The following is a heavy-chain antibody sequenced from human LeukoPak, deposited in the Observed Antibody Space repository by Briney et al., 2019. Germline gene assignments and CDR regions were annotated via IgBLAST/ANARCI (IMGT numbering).Heavy chain of an antibody. V-gene: IGHV1-2*06. CDR2: INPNSGGT. Sequence: ASVKVSCKASGYTFIDYYMQWVRQAPGQGLEWMGRINPNSGGTNYAQKFQGRVTMTRDTSISTAYMELSSLRSDDTAVYYCARDYYDSSGFMGYWGQGTLVTVSS. CDR3: ARDYYDSSGFMGY. CDR1: GYTFIDYY. D-gene: IGHD3-22*01. J-gene: IGHJ4*02.